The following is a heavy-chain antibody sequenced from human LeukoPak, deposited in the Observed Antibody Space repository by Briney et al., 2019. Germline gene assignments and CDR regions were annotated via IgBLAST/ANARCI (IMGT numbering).Heavy chain of an antibody. CDR3: ARRDGYGDFDY. CDR2: IYWNDDQ. V-gene: IGHV2-5*01. CDR1: GFSLTISGVG. D-gene: IGHD3-22*01. Sequence: SGPTLVKPTQTLTLTCTFSGFSLTISGVGVGWIRQSPGKALEWLALIYWNDDQRYSPSLKSRLTITKDTSKNQVVLTMTNMDPVDTATYYCARRDGYGDFDYWGQGTLVTVSS. J-gene: IGHJ4*02.